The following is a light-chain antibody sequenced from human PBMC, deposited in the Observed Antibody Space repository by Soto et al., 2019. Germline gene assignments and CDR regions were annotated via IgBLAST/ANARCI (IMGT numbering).Light chain of an antibody. CDR3: QQRSNWPLIT. CDR2: DAS. Sequence: EIVLTQSPGTLSLSPGERATLSCRASQSVTTYLAWYQQKPGQAPRLLIYDASNRATGIPARFSGSGSGTDFTLTISSLQPEDFSVYVCQQRSNWPLITFGQGTRLEIK. V-gene: IGKV3-11*01. CDR1: QSVTTY. J-gene: IGKJ5*01.